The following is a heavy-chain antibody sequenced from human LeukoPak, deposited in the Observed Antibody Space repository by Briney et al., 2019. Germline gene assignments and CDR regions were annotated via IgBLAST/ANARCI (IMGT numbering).Heavy chain of an antibody. CDR2: ISYNGNT. CDR3: AREGAVPGIDP. D-gene: IGHD3-16*01. V-gene: IGHV4-38-2*02. Sequence: SETLSLTCVVSGYSITTGFSWGWIRQPPGKGLEWIATISYNGNTYYNPSLKSRVTISADTSKNQFSLRRTSVTAADTAVYYCAREGAVPGIDPWGQGKSVTISS. CDR1: GYSITTGFS. J-gene: IGHJ5*02.